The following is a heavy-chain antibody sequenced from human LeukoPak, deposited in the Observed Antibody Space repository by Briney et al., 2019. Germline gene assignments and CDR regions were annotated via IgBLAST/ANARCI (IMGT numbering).Heavy chain of an antibody. CDR2: IYYSGST. J-gene: IGHJ3*02. D-gene: IGHD6-25*01. CDR3: ARSTERAFDI. CDR1: GGSISSYY. V-gene: IGHV4-59*01. Sequence: PSETLSLTCTVSGGSISSYYWSWIRQPPGKGLEWIGYIYYSGSTNYNPSLKSRVTISVDTSKNQFSLKLSSVTAADTAVYYCARSTERAFDIWGQGTMVTVSS.